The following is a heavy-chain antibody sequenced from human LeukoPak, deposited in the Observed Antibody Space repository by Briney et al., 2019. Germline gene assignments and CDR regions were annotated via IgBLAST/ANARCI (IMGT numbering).Heavy chain of an antibody. J-gene: IGHJ5*02. V-gene: IGHV3-7*01. D-gene: IGHD2-2*01. CDR3: VKGQNAFDP. CDR1: ESTFDRYW. CDR2: IKADGSER. Sequence: PGGSLRLSCLDFESTFDRYWMSWVRQTPAKGLEWVANIKADGSERYYGDSVKGRFTISRDNAKSSLYLQMSGLRVDDTGLYYCVKGQNAFDPWGPGTQVTVSS.